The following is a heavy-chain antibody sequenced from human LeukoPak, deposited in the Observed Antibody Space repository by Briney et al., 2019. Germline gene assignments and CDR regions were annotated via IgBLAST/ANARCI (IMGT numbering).Heavy chain of an antibody. J-gene: IGHJ4*02. D-gene: IGHD2-15*01. CDR2: ISYDGSNK. CDR3: ARDQKGGGSCCAYFDY. V-gene: IGHV3-30-3*01. Sequence: PGRSLRLSCAASGFTFGSYAMHWVRQAPGKGLEWVAVISYDGSNKYYADSVKGRFTISRDNSKNTLYLQMNSLRAEDTAVYYCARDQKGGGSCCAYFDYWGQGTLVTVSS. CDR1: GFTFGSYA.